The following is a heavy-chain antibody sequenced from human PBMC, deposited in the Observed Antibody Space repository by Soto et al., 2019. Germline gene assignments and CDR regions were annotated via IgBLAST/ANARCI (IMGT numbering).Heavy chain of an antibody. J-gene: IGHJ5*02. CDR2: ISAYNGNT. Sequence: QVQLVQSGAEVKKPGASVKVSCKASGYTFTSYGISWVRQAPGQGLEWMGWISAYNGNTNYAQKLQARVNMTTDTSTSTAYMELRSLRSDDTAVYYCAREPMTTVTTNWFDPWGQGTLVTVSS. D-gene: IGHD4-4*01. V-gene: IGHV1-18*01. CDR3: AREPMTTVTTNWFDP. CDR1: GYTFTSYG.